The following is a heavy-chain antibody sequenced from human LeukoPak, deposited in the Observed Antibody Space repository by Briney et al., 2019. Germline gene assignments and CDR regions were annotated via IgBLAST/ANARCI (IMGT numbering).Heavy chain of an antibody. CDR1: GGTFSSYA. CDR3: ARARAPDTAMVY. D-gene: IGHD5-18*01. J-gene: IGHJ4*02. Sequence: PWASVKVSCKASGGTFSSYAISWVRQAPGQGLEWMGWISAYNGNTNSAQKLQGRVTMTTDTSTSTAYMELRSLRSDDTAVYYCARARAPDTAMVYWGQGTLVTVSS. V-gene: IGHV1-18*01. CDR2: ISAYNGNT.